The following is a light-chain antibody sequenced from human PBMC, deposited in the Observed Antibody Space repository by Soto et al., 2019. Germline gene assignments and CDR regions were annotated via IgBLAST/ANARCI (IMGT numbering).Light chain of an antibody. Sequence: DIQMTQSPSTLSASVGDRDTITCRASQSISSWLAWYQQKPGKAPKLLIYDASSLESGVPSRFIGSGSGTEFTLTISSLQPDDFATYYGQQYNSYWTFGQGTKVDIK. CDR2: DAS. CDR3: QQYNSYWT. J-gene: IGKJ1*01. CDR1: QSISSW. V-gene: IGKV1-5*01.